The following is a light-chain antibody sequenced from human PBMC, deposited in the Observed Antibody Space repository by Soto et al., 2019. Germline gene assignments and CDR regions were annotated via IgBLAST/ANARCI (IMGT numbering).Light chain of an antibody. V-gene: IGLV1-40*01. Sequence: QSVLTQPPSVSGAPGQRVTISCTGSGSNIGAGYDVHWYQQLPGTAPKLLIYGNSNRPSGVPDRFSGSKSGTSASLAITGLQAVDEADYYCQSYDSSLSGVVFGGGTKVTVL. CDR2: GNS. CDR3: QSYDSSLSGVV. CDR1: GSNIGAGYD. J-gene: IGLJ2*01.